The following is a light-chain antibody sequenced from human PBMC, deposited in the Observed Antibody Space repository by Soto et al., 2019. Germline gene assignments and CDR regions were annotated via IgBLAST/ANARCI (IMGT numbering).Light chain of an antibody. V-gene: IGKV3-20*01. Sequence: IVLTQSPGTLSLSPGETATLSCRASQSLRSSYVAWYQQRAGQAPRLLIYGGSSRATGFPDKFSGSGAGTDFTLTISRPDPEDSAVYYCHCQEFPTSRVYTFGQGTRLEIK. CDR3: HCQEFPTSRVYT. CDR1: QSLRSSY. CDR2: GGS. J-gene: IGKJ2*01.